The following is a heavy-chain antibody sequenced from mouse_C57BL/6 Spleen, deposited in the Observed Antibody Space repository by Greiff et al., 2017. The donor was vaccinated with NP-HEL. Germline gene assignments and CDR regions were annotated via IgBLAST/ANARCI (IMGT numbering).Heavy chain of an antibody. Sequence: QVQLQQPGAELVMPGASVKLSCKASGYTFTSYWMHWVKQRPGQGLEWIGEIDPSDSYTNYNQNFKGKSTLTVDKSSSPAYIQLSSLTSEDSAVYYCARGFYYYGSRPSLFDYWGQGTTLTVSS. CDR1: GYTFTSYW. V-gene: IGHV1-69*01. CDR2: IDPSDSYT. D-gene: IGHD1-1*01. J-gene: IGHJ2*01. CDR3: ARGFYYYGSRPSLFDY.